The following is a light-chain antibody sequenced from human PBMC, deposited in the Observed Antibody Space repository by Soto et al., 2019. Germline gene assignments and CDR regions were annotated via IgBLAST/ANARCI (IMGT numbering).Light chain of an antibody. CDR2: EVT. J-gene: IGLJ1*01. V-gene: IGLV2-14*01. CDR3: SSHTSGSTRV. CDR1: SSDVGGYDY. Sequence: QSALTQPPSVSGSPGQSIAISCTGTSSDVGGYDYVSWYQQQPDKAPKLMIYEVTKRPSGVSNRFSGSKSGNTASLTISGLQADDEADYYCSSHTSGSTRVFGTGTKLTVL.